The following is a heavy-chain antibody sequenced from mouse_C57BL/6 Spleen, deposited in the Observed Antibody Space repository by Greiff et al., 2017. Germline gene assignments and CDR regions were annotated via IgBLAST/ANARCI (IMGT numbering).Heavy chain of an antibody. CDR3: ASKIGNNWDERLFAY. Sequence: EVQLQQSGPELVKPGASVKISCKASGYSFTDYNMNWVKQSNGKSLEWIGVINPNYGTTSYNQKFKGKATLTVDQSSSTAYMQLNSLTSEDSAVXYCASKIGNNWDERLFAYWGQGTLVTVSA. CDR1: GYSFTDYN. D-gene: IGHD4-1*02. V-gene: IGHV1-39*01. J-gene: IGHJ3*01. CDR2: INPNYGTT.